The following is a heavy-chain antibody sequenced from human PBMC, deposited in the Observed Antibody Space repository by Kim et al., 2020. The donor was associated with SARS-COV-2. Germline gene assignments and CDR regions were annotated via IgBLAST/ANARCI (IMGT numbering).Heavy chain of an antibody. CDR2: ISWNSGSI. V-gene: IGHV3-9*01. CDR1: GFTFDDYA. CDR3: AKERHSSSWYVGGYGMDV. Sequence: GGSLRLSCAASGFTFDDYAMHWVRQAPGKGLEWVSGISWNSGSICYADSVKGRFTISRDNAKNSLYLQMNSLRAEDTAVYYCAKERHSSSWYVGGYGMDVWGQGPTVTVSS. J-gene: IGHJ6*02. D-gene: IGHD6-13*01.